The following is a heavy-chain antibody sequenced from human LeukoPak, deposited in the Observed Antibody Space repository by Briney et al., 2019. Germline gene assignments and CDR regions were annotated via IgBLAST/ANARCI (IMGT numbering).Heavy chain of an antibody. CDR2: IDPSGGST. Sequence: ASVKVSCKASGYTFTSYYMHWVRQAPGQGLEWMGIIDPSGGSTSYAQKFQGRVTMTRDTSTSTAYMELSSLRSEDTAVYYCAREYSSGWYFGYWGQGTLVTVSS. CDR3: AREYSSGWYFGY. J-gene: IGHJ4*02. CDR1: GYTFTSYY. D-gene: IGHD6-19*01. V-gene: IGHV1-46*01.